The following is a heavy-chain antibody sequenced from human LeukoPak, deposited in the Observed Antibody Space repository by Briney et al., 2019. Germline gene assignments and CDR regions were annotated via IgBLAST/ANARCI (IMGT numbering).Heavy chain of an antibody. CDR2: INHSGST. V-gene: IGHV4-34*01. Sequence: PSETLSLNCAVYGGSFSGYYWRWIRQPPGKGLEWIGEINHSGSTNYNPSLKSRVTISVDTSKNQFSLKLSSVTAADAAVYYCAAYYDDSSGYYAWFDPWGQGTLVTVSS. CDR1: GGSFSGYY. J-gene: IGHJ5*02. D-gene: IGHD3-22*01. CDR3: AAYYDDSSGYYAWFDP.